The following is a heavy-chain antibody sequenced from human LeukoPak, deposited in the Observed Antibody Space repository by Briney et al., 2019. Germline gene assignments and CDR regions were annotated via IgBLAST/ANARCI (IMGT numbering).Heavy chain of an antibody. J-gene: IGHJ4*02. CDR1: AGSFSSYY. CDR2: INHSGST. V-gene: IGHV4-34*01. Sequence: SATLSLTCAVSAGSFSSYYWSWIRQPPRKGLEWIGEINHSGSTNYTPSLKSRVTISIDTSKNQFSLKLSSVTAADTAVYYCAQIAVAGTYVDFWGQGTLVTVSS. CDR3: AQIAVAGTYVDF. D-gene: IGHD6-19*01.